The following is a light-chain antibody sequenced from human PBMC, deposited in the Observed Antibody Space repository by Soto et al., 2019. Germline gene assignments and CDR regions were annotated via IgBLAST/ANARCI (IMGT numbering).Light chain of an antibody. V-gene: IGLV2-14*03. J-gene: IGLJ1*01. CDR1: SSDVGGYDY. Sequence: QSVLTQPASVSGSPGQSITISCTGTSSDVGGYDYVSWYQHHPGKAPKLMIYDVSNRPSGVSNRFSGSKSGNTASLTISGLQAEDEAEYYCSSYTGSSLYVFGTGTKVTVL. CDR3: SSYTGSSLYV. CDR2: DVS.